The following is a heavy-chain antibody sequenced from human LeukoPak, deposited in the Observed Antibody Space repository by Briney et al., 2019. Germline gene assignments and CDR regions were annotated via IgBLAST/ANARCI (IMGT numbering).Heavy chain of an antibody. Sequence: ASVKVSCKASGYTFTSYGISWVRQAPGQGLEWMGWISAYNGNTNYAQKLQGRVTMTTDTSTSTAYMELRSLRSDDTAVYYCARLGTYYDSSYPSDYWGQGTLVTVSS. V-gene: IGHV1-18*01. CDR2: ISAYNGNT. D-gene: IGHD3-22*01. J-gene: IGHJ4*02. CDR3: ARLGTYYDSSYPSDY. CDR1: GYTFTSYG.